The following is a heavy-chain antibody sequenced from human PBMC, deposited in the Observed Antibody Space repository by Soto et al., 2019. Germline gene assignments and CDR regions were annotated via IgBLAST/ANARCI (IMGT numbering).Heavy chain of an antibody. Sequence: EVQVMESGGGLVKPGGSLRLSCNFSFSMYSMDWVRQAPGKGLEWVASISSGSAFIKYADSVKGRFTISRDNAKNSVSLQMSSLRVEDTAMYYCTRDQGGSYDSWFDPWGRGTLVTVSS. CDR3: TRDQGGSYDSWFDP. V-gene: IGHV3-21*01. CDR1: FSMYS. D-gene: IGHD1-26*01. CDR2: ISSGSAFI. J-gene: IGHJ5*02.